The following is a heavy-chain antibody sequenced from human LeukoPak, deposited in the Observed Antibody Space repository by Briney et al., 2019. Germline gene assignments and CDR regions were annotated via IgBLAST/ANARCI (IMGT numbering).Heavy chain of an antibody. V-gene: IGHV3-30*18. J-gene: IGHJ4*02. Sequence: GGSLRLSCAASGFTFSSDGMHWVRQALGKGLEWVAVISYDGSHKYYADFVKGRFTISRDNSKNTLYLQMNSLRAEDTAVYYCAKSPVRYFDWLSGVYFDYWGQGTLVTVSS. CDR3: AKSPVRYFDWLSGVYFDY. CDR1: GFTFSSDG. CDR2: ISYDGSHK. D-gene: IGHD3-9*01.